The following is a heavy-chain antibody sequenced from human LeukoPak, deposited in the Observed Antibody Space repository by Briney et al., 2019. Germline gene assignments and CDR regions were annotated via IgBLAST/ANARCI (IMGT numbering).Heavy chain of an antibody. CDR3: ARDQYLDVLTGDRRYYYDY. CDR2: IHHSGST. Sequence: SETLSLTCTVSGYSINSGYYWGWIRQPPGKGLEWIGSIHHSGSTYYNPSLQSRVTISVDTSNNQFSLKLNSVTAADTAVYHCARDQYLDVLTGDRRYYYDYWGQGALVTVSS. D-gene: IGHD3-9*01. CDR1: GYSINSGYY. V-gene: IGHV4-38-2*02. J-gene: IGHJ4*02.